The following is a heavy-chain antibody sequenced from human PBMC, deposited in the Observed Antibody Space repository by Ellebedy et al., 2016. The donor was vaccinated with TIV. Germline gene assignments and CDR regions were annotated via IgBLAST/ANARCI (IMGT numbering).Heavy chain of an antibody. CDR2: IYRSGTT. J-gene: IGHJ4*02. D-gene: IGHD2-15*01. CDR3: AKDTLITLFVS. V-gene: IGHV4-38-2*02. CDR1: GYSISTGSY. Sequence: MPSETLSLTCTVSGYSISTGSYWGWLRQPPGKGPEWIGTIYRSGTTYYNPSLESRVTMSVDTSKNQFSLRLTSVTAADTAVYYCAKDTLITLFVSWGQGTLVTVSS.